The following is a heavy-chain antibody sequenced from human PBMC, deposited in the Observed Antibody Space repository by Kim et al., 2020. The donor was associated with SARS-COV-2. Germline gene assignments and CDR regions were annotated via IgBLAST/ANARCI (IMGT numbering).Heavy chain of an antibody. V-gene: IGHV4-4*01. J-gene: IGHJ4*02. CDR3: ARIVLRAFDS. Sequence: TNYDPSLKSRVTISVDKSKSQFSLNLSSVTAADTAVYFCARIVLRAFDSWGQGTLVTVSS. CDR2: T. D-gene: IGHD2-2*01.